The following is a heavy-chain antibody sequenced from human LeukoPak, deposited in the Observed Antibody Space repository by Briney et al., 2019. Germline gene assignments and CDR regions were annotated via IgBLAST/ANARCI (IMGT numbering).Heavy chain of an antibody. CDR2: IKSKTDGGTT. J-gene: IGHJ4*02. V-gene: IGHV3-15*01. D-gene: IGHD3-22*01. CDR1: GFTFSNAW. CDR3: TTDSGGYYYHFDY. Sequence: PGGSLRLSCAASGFTFSNAWMSWVRRAPGKGLEWVGRIKSKTDGGTTDYAAPVKGRFTISRDDSKNTLYLQMNSLKTEDTAVYYCTTDSGGYYYHFDYWGQGTLVTVSS.